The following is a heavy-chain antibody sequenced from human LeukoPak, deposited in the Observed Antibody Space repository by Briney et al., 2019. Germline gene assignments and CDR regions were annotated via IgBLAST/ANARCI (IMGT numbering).Heavy chain of an antibody. V-gene: IGHV1-18*01. CDR3: ARGGSSNWYGKSYDY. J-gene: IGHJ4*02. CDR2: ISAYNGNT. Sequence: ASVKVSCKASGYTFTSYGISWVRQAPGQGLEWMGWISAYNGNTNYAQKLQGRVTMTTDASTSTAYMELRSLRSDDTAVYYCARGGSSNWYGKSYDYWGQGTLVTVSS. CDR1: GYTFTSYG. D-gene: IGHD6-13*01.